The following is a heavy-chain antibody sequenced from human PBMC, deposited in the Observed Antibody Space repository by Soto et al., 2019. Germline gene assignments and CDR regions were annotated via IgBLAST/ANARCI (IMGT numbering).Heavy chain of an antibody. J-gene: IGHJ4*02. CDR3: AKDQWNGYSSSWSSFDY. Sequence: EVQLLESGGGLVQPGGSLRLSCAASGFTFSSYAMSWVRQAPGKGLEWVSAISGSGGSTYYADSVKGRFTISRDNSKNTLYLQMNSLRAEDTAVYYCAKDQWNGYSSSWSSFDYWGQGTLVTVSS. D-gene: IGHD6-13*01. CDR1: GFTFSSYA. CDR2: ISGSGGST. V-gene: IGHV3-23*01.